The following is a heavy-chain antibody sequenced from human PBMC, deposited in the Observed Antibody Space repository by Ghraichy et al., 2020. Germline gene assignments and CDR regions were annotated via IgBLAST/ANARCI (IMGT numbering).Heavy chain of an antibody. J-gene: IGHJ2*01. V-gene: IGHV3-13*01. CDR1: GFTFSSYD. D-gene: IGHD5-12*01. CDR2: IGIAGDT. CDR3: ARGIMATHRDWYFDL. Sequence: GGSLRLSCAASGFTFSSYDMHWFRQPIGKGLEWVSVIGIAGDTYYPGSVKGRFTISRENAKNSLYLQMNSLRAGDTAMYYCARGIMATHRDWYFDLWGRGTLVTVSS.